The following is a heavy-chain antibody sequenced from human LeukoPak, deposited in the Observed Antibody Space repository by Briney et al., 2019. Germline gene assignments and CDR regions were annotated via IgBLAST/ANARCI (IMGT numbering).Heavy chain of an antibody. CDR2: INPNSGGT. V-gene: IGHV1-2*02. D-gene: IGHD6-13*01. Sequence: ASVKVFCKASGYTFTGYYMHWVRQAPGQGLEWMGWINPNSGGTNYAQKFQGRVTMTRDTSISTAYMELSRLRSDDTAVYYCARGATGYSSSYDYWGQGTLVTVSS. CDR1: GYTFTGYY. J-gene: IGHJ4*02. CDR3: ARGATGYSSSYDY.